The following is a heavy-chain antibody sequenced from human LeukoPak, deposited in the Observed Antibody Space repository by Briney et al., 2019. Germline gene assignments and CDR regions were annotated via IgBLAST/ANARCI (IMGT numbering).Heavy chain of an antibody. V-gene: IGHV3-21*01. CDR3: ARSVMTGSTTRAFDM. Sequence: GGSLRLSCVVSGFTFTGYSMNWVRQAPGKGLEWVSSISSSSSHIFYADSVKGRFTISRDNARNALDLQMNSLRAEDAAVYYCARSVMTGSTTRAFDMWGQGTVVTVSS. CDR2: ISSSSSHI. J-gene: IGHJ3*02. D-gene: IGHD2/OR15-2a*01. CDR1: GFTFTGYS.